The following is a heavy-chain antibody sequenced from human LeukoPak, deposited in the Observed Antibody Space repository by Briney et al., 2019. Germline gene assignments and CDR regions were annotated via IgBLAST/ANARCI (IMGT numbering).Heavy chain of an antibody. D-gene: IGHD3-3*01. CDR1: GYTFTTYD. J-gene: IGHJ6*03. CDR2: MNPNSGNT. CDR3: ARGSSLADITIFGVVSSNYYYMDV. Sequence: ASVKVSCKASGYTFTTYDINWVRQATGQGLEWMGWMNPNSGNTGYAQKFQGRVTITKDTSISTAYMELSSLTSEDTAVYYCARGSSLADITIFGVVSSNYYYMDVWGKGTTVTVSS. V-gene: IGHV1-8*03.